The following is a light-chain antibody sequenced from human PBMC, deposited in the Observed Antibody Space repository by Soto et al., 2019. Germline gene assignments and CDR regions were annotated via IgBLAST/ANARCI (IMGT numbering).Light chain of an antibody. J-gene: IGKJ1*01. Sequence: IQLPESRSSLAASGSDRITVGCGGSYRRSRYLNWYQHKPGKAPKLLINAASSLERGVPSRFSGSVSGTEFTPNINSRQPDDLATYCCQQYGTYWTFVQGTKVDI. CDR1: YRRSRY. CDR3: QQYGTYWT. CDR2: AAS. V-gene: IGKV1-39*01.